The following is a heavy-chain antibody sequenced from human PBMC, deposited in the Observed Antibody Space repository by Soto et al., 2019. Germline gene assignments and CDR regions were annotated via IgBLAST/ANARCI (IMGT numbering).Heavy chain of an antibody. CDR2: IIPLFGTA. V-gene: IGHV1-69*12. J-gene: IGHJ4*02. Sequence: QVQLVQSGAEVKKPGSSVKVSCKASGGTFSSYAISWVRQAPGQGLEWMGGIIPLFGTANYAQKFQGRVTITADDTTSPAYMELSSLRSEDTAVYYCARRGGYSSSWQGYFDYWVQGTLVTVSS. D-gene: IGHD6-13*01. CDR3: ARRGGYSSSWQGYFDY. CDR1: GGTFSSYA.